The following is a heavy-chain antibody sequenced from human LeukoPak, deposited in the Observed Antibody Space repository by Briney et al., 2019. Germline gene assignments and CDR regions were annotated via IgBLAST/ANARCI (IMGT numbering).Heavy chain of an antibody. CDR2: IYYSGST. CDR1: GGSISSYY. J-gene: IGHJ3*02. V-gene: IGHV4-59*01. CDR3: ARDLHYDSSGCYYGIALDI. Sequence: AETLSLSCTVSGGSISSYYRSWIRQPPGKGLEWIGYIYYSGSTNYNPSLKSRVTISVDTSKDQFSLKLSSVTAADTAVYYCARDLHYDSSGCYYGIALDIGGQGTMVTVSS. D-gene: IGHD3-22*01.